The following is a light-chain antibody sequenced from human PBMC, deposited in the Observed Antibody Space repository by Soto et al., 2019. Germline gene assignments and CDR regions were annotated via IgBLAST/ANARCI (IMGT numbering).Light chain of an antibody. Sequence: QSALTQPPSASGSPGQSVTISCTGTSSDVGGYNYVSWYQQPPGKAPKLMIYEVSKRPSGVPDRFSGSKSGNTASLTVSGLQAEDEADYFCSSFAGSHYVFGAGTKLTVL. V-gene: IGLV2-8*01. CDR1: SSDVGGYNY. CDR3: SSFAGSHYV. J-gene: IGLJ1*01. CDR2: EVS.